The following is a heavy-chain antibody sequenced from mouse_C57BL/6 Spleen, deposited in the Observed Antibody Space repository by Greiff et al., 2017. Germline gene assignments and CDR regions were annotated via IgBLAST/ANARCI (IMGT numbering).Heavy chain of an antibody. CDR2: IDPSDSET. V-gene: IGHV1-52*01. J-gene: IGHJ2*01. CDR3: ARGGALLGRGGDY. D-gene: IGHD4-1*01. CDR1: GYTFTSYW. Sequence: QVQLQQPGAELVRPGSSVKLSCKASGYTFTSYWMHWVKQRPIQGLEWIGNIDPSDSETHYNQKFKDKATLTVDKSSSTAYMHLSSLTSEDSAVYYCARGGALLGRGGDYWGQGTTLTVSS.